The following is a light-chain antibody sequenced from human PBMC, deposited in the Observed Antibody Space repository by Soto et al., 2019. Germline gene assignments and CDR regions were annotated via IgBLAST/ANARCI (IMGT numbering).Light chain of an antibody. V-gene: IGLV1-40*01. J-gene: IGLJ1*01. CDR3: QSYDSSLSGDYV. CDR1: SSNIGAGYD. Sequence: QAVVTQPPSVSGAPGQRVTISCTGSSSNIGAGYDVHWYQQLPGTAPKLLIYVNSNRPSGVPDRFSGSKSGTSASLAITGLQAEDEADYYCQSYDSSLSGDYVFGTGTKLTVL. CDR2: VNS.